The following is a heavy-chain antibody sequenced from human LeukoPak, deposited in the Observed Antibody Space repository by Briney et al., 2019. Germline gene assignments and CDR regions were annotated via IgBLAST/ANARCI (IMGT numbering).Heavy chain of an antibody. J-gene: IGHJ4*02. D-gene: IGHD3-16*01. CDR2: IGTAGDT. V-gene: IGHV3-13*01. CDR1: GFTFSSYD. Sequence: GGSLRLSCAASGFTFSSYDMHWVRQATGKGLEWVSAIGTAGDTYYPGSVKGRFTISRENAKNSLYLQMNSLRAGDTAVYYCAKTEQAGGTLDGPFDYWGQGTLVTVSS. CDR3: AKTEQAGGTLDGPFDY.